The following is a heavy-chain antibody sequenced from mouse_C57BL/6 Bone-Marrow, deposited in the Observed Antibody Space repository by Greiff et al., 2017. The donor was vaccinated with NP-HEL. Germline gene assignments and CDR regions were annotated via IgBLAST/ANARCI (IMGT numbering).Heavy chain of an antibody. CDR1: EYEFPSHD. CDR2: INSDGGST. D-gene: IGHD2-4*01. J-gene: IGHJ3*01. V-gene: IGHV5-2*01. Sequence: VQLKQSGGGLVQPGESLKLSCESNEYEFPSHDMSWVRKTPEKRLELVAAINSDGGSTYYPDTMERRFIISRDNTKKTLYLQMSSLRSEDTALYYCARGAYDYDVGFAYWGQGTLVTVSA. CDR3: ARGAYDYDVGFAY.